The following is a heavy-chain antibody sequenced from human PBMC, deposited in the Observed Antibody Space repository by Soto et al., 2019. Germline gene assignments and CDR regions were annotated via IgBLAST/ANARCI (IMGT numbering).Heavy chain of an antibody. CDR2: IYYSGST. CDR3: ARGAHHGDYFYYYYYGMDV. Sequence: QVQLQESGPGLVKPSQTLSLTCTVSGGSISSGDYYWSWIRQPPGKGLEWIGYIYYSGSTYYNPSLKSRVTISVDTSKNQFSLKLSSVTAADTAVYYCARGAHHGDYFYYYYYGMDVWGQGTTVTVSS. V-gene: IGHV4-30-4*08. D-gene: IGHD4-17*01. J-gene: IGHJ6*02. CDR1: GGSISSGDYY.